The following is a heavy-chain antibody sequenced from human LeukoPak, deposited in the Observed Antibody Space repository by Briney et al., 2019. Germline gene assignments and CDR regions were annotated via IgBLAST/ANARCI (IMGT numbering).Heavy chain of an antibody. Sequence: SETLSLTCTVSGGSIRSYYWSWIRQPPGKGLEWIGYIYYSGSTNYNPSLKSRVTISVDTSKNQFSLKLSSVTAADTAVYYCARDGDELNWFDPWGQGTLVTVSS. V-gene: IGHV4-59*01. D-gene: IGHD1-7*01. CDR2: IYYSGST. J-gene: IGHJ5*02. CDR1: GGSIRSYY. CDR3: ARDGDELNWFDP.